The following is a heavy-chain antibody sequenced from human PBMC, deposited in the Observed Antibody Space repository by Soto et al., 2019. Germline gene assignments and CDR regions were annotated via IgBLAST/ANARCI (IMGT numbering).Heavy chain of an antibody. V-gene: IGHV3-7*01. CDR3: ATGGSGTYYLGPLDY. J-gene: IGHJ4*02. CDR2: IRQDGDET. D-gene: IGHD3-10*01. CDR1: AFSLKTYW. Sequence: EVQLVESGGGLVLPGGSLRLSCVGSAFSLKTYWMAWVRQAPGKGLECVANIRQDGDETFYVDSVKGRFTISRDNANNSVYLQMDNLRAEDTGVYYCATGGSGTYYLGPLDYWGQGIMVIVSS.